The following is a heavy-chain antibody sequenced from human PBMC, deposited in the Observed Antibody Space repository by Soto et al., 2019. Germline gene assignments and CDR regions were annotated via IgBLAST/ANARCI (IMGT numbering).Heavy chain of an antibody. CDR3: ARDGSLRYFDWLTNNLYYFDY. V-gene: IGHV3-30-3*01. D-gene: IGHD3-9*01. CDR2: ISYDGSNK. Sequence: PGGSLRLSCAASGFTFSSYAMHWVRQAPGKGLEWVAVISYDGSNKYYADSVKGRFTISRDNSKNTLYLQMNSLRAEDTAVYYCARDGSLRYFDWLTNNLYYFDYWGQGTLVTVSS. J-gene: IGHJ4*02. CDR1: GFTFSSYA.